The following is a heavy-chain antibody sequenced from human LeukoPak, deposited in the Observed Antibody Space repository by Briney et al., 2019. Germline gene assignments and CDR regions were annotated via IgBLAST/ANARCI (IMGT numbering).Heavy chain of an antibody. Sequence: GGSLRLSCAASGFTFDDYAISWVRQAPGKGLEWVSAISGSGGSTYYADSVKGRFTISRDNSKNTLYLQMNSLRAEDTAVYYCARAGDGYCTNGVCQYFFDYWGQGTLVTVSS. CDR1: GFTFDDYA. J-gene: IGHJ4*02. V-gene: IGHV3-23*01. CDR3: ARAGDGYCTNGVCQYFFDY. D-gene: IGHD2-8*01. CDR2: ISGSGGST.